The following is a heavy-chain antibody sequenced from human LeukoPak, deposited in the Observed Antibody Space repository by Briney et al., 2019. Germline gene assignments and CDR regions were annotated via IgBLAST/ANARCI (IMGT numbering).Heavy chain of an antibody. D-gene: IGHD3-22*01. CDR3: ARVYYDSSGYYSYYYYGMDV. V-gene: IGHV3-33*01. Sequence: GGSLRLSCAASGFTFSSYGMHWVRQAPGKGLEWEAVIWYDGSNKYYADSVKGRFTISRDNSKNTLYLQMNSLRAEDTAVYYCARVYYDSSGYYSYYYYGMDVWGQGTTVTVSS. CDR1: GFTFSSYG. J-gene: IGHJ6*02. CDR2: IWYDGSNK.